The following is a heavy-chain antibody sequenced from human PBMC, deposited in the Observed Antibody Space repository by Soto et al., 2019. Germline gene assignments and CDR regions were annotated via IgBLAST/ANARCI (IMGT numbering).Heavy chain of an antibody. CDR1: GDSIGSGHYY. V-gene: IGHV4-30-4*01. D-gene: IGHD6-6*01. CDR2: IYKSGRT. Sequence: SETLSLTCAVSGDSIGSGHYYWTWIGQSPGKGLEYIGYIYKSGRTYYNPSLKSRPVISLDTSKNQVFLRLTSLTAADTAMYFCARSLSSSSGYFDPWGQGTLVTVSS. J-gene: IGHJ5*02. CDR3: ARSLSSSSGYFDP.